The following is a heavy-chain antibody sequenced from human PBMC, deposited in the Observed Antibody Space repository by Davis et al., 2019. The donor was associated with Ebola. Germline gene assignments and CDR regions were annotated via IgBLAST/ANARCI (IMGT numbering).Heavy chain of an antibody. CDR3: ARLDYDSSGSFDY. Sequence: MPSETLSLTCAVSGGSISSSNWWSWVRQPPGKGQEWIGEIYHSGSTNYNPSLKSRFTISVDKSKNQFSLKLRSVTAADTAVYYCARLDYDSSGSFDYWGQGTLVTVSS. CDR2: IYHSGST. J-gene: IGHJ4*02. CDR1: GGSISSSNW. V-gene: IGHV4-4*02. D-gene: IGHD3-22*01.